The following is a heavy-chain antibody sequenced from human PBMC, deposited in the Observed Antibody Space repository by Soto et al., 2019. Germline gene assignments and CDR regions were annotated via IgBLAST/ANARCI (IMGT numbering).Heavy chain of an antibody. CDR2: IYYSGST. CDR1: GGSISSGGYY. CDR3: ARVDSYGYTGLDY. J-gene: IGHJ4*02. Sequence: SETLSLTCTVSGGSISSGGYYWSWIRQHPGKGLEWIGYIYYSGSTYYNPSLKSRVTISVDTSKNQFSLKLSSVTAADTAVYYCARVDSYGYTGLDYWGQGTLVTVSS. D-gene: IGHD5-18*01. V-gene: IGHV4-31*03.